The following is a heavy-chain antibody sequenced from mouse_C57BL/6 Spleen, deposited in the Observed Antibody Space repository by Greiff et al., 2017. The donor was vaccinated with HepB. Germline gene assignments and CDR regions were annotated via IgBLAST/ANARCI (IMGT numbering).Heavy chain of an antibody. CDR1: GFTFSSYG. CDR3: ARGSYGYFDV. CDR2: ISSGGSYT. Sequence: EVHLVESGGDLVKPGGSLKLSCAASGFTFSSYGMSWVRQTPDKRLEWVATISSGGSYTYYPDSVKGRFTISRDNAKNTLYLQMSSLKSEDTAMYYCARGSYGYFDVWGTGTTVTVSS. J-gene: IGHJ1*03. V-gene: IGHV5-6*01.